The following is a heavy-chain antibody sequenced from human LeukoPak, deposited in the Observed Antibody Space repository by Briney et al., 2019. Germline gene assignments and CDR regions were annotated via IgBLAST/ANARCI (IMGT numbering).Heavy chain of an antibody. CDR2: IYPGDSDT. J-gene: IGHJ4*02. Sequence: GESLKISCKGSGYSFTSYWVAWVRQMPGKGLEWMGIIYPGDSDTRYSPSFQGQVTISSDKSISTAYVQWRGLKASDNAMYYCVISITAASPGVDYWGQGTLVTVSS. V-gene: IGHV5-51*01. CDR3: VISITAASPGVDY. D-gene: IGHD6-13*01. CDR1: GYSFTSYW.